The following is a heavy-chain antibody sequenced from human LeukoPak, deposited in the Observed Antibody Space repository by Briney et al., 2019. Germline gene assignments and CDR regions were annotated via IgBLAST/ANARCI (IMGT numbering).Heavy chain of an antibody. CDR2: IDHAGTT. J-gene: IGHJ6*02. CDR1: GSSITYNY. Sequence: GGSLRLSCAASGSSITYNYMTWVRQAPGEGLEWVSLIDHAGTTYYADSLKGRFTISRHTSNNTLFLQMKSLRPEDTAVYYCARTSYYYDMDVWGRGTTVSVSS. V-gene: IGHV3-53*04. CDR3: ARTSYYYDMDV.